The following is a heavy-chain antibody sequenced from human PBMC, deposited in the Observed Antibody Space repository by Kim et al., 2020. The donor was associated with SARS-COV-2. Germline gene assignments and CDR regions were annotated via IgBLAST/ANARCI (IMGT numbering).Heavy chain of an antibody. Sequence: NTRYSPNFQGRVTITRDTSATTAYMELSSLRSEDTAVYYCARGNGGWLDPWGQGTLVTVSS. V-gene: IGHV1-3*01. CDR3: ARGNGGWLDP. D-gene: IGHD2-8*01. J-gene: IGHJ5*02. CDR2: NT.